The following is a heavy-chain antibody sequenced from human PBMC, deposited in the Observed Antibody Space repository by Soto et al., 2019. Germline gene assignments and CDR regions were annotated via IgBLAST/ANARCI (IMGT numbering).Heavy chain of an antibody. CDR2: IYYSGST. J-gene: IGHJ6*02. V-gene: IGHV4-31*03. Sequence: PSETLSLTCTVSGGSISSGGYYWSWIRQHPGKGLEWIGYIYYSGSTYYNPSLKSRVTISVDTSKNQFSLKLSSVTAADTAVYYCARAGPYDILTGYYNGVDVWGQGTTVTVSS. CDR3: ARAGPYDILTGYYNGVDV. D-gene: IGHD3-9*01. CDR1: GGSISSGGYY.